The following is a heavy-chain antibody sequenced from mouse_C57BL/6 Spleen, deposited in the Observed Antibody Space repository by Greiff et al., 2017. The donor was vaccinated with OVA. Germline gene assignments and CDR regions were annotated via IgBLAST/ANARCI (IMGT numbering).Heavy chain of an antibody. CDR2: IDPSGSYT. V-gene: IGHV1-50*01. J-gene: IGHJ3*01. CDR1: GYTFTSYW. Sequence: VQLQQPWAELVKPGASVKLSCKASGYTFTSYWMQWVKQRPGQGLEWIGEIDPSGSYTNYNQKFKGKATLTVDTSSSTAYMQLSSLTAEDSAVYYCARPPYYGSRGAWFAYWGQGTLVTVSA. D-gene: IGHD1-1*01. CDR3: ARPPYYGSRGAWFAY.